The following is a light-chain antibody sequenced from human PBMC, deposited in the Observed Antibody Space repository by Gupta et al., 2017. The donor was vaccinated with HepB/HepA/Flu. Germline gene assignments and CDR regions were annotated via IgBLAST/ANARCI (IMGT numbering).Light chain of an antibody. V-gene: IGLV2-23*02. CDR3: SSYAGTTTFVL. CDR2: EVT. J-gene: IGLJ2*01. Sequence: QSALTQPASVSGSPGQSITIPCTGPSSDDGNYNLVSWYQQRPGKAPKLMIYEVTKRPSGASRRFSGSKSGTTASLTISGLQAEDEGDYYCSSYAGTTTFVLFGGGTKVTVL. CDR1: SSDDGNYNL.